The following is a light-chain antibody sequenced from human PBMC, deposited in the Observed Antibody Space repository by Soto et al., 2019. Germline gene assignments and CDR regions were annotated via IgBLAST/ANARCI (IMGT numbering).Light chain of an antibody. Sequence: DIQMTQSPSSLSASVGDRVTITCRASRSISSYLNWYQQKPGKAPKLLIYAASSLQSGVPSRFSGSGSGTDFTLTISSLPPEDFATYYCQQSYSTPRKFGQGTKVEIK. V-gene: IGKV1-39*01. CDR2: AAS. CDR1: RSISSY. CDR3: QQSYSTPRK. J-gene: IGKJ1*01.